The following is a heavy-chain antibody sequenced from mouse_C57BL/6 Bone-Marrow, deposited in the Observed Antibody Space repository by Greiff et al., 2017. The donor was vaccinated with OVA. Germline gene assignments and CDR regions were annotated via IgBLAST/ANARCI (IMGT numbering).Heavy chain of an antibody. J-gene: IGHJ1*03. CDR2: ISDGGSYT. Sequence: DVMLVESGGGLVKPGGSLKLSCAASGFTFSSYAMSWVRQTPEKRVEWVATISDGGSYTYYPDNVKGRFTISRDNAKNNLYLQMSHLKSEDTAMYYCAREDYYYGSSPRYWYFDVWGTGTTVTVSS. CDR1: GFTFSSYA. CDR3: AREDYYYGSSPRYWYFDV. V-gene: IGHV5-4*01. D-gene: IGHD1-1*01.